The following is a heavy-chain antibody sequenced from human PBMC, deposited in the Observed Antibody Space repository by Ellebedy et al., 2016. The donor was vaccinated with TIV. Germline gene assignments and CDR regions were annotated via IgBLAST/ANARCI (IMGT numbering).Heavy chain of an antibody. CDR3: ARVPGAYYYYNGMDV. CDR2: ISSTSSYI. D-gene: IGHD7-27*01. V-gene: IGHV3-21*01. Sequence: PGGSLRLSCAGSGFTFSSYTINWVRQAPGKGLEWVSSISSTSSYIYYTDSVKGRFTIYRDNAKNSLYLQMNSLRAEETAVYYCARVPGAYYYYNGMDVWGQGTTVTVSS. J-gene: IGHJ6*02. CDR1: GFTFSSYT.